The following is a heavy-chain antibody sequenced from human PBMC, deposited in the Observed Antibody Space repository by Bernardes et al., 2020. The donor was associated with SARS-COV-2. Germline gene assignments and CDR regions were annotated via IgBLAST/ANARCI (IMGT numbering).Heavy chain of an antibody. Sequence: SLRLLCTASGFTFSIYAMSWVRQAPGKGLEWVSAISGRGGSTCYADSVRGRFTISRDNSKNTLYIQMNSLRAEDTAVYYCAKVIAAAGKGGVFDYYYGMDVWGQGTKGTVSS. J-gene: IGHJ6*02. V-gene: IGHV3-23*01. CDR1: GFTFSIYA. CDR3: AKVIAAAGKGGVFDYYYGMDV. CDR2: ISGRGGST. D-gene: IGHD6-13*01.